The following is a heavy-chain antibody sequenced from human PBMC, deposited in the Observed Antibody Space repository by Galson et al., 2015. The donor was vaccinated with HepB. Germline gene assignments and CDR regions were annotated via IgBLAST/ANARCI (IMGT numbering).Heavy chain of an antibody. CDR1: GFTFSSYS. V-gene: IGHV3-21*01. D-gene: IGHD6-6*01. CDR2: IGTSSSYM. CDR3: ANDMLYSNSAYGMDV. J-gene: IGHJ6*02. Sequence: SLRLSCAASGFTFSSYSMNWVRQAPGKGLEWVSCIGTSSSYMYYADSVKGRFTISRDSAKNSLYLHMNSLRGEDTAVYYCANDMLYSNSAYGMDVWGQGTTVTVSS.